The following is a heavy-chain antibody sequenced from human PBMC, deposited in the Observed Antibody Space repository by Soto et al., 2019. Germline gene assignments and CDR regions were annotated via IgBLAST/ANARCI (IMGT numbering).Heavy chain of an antibody. J-gene: IGHJ6*03. V-gene: IGHV4-4*02. D-gene: IGHD3-16*01. CDR3: ARRRFGGAMGYYYYYMDV. CDR1: SGSIRSSNW. CDR2: IYHSGST. Sequence: QVQLQESGPGLVKPSGTLSLTCAVSSGSIRSSNWWSWVRQPPGKGLEWIGEIYHSGSTNYNPSLNSRVTISVDKSKNQFSLKLSSVTAADTAVYYFARRRFGGAMGYYYYYMDVWGKGTTVTLSS.